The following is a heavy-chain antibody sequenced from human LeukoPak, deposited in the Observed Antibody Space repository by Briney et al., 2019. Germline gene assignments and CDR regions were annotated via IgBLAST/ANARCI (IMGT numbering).Heavy chain of an antibody. J-gene: IGHJ6*03. CDR2: IDPKSGDT. D-gene: IGHD6-25*01. CDR1: GYTFTGYY. Sequence: ASVKVSCTASGYTFTGYYMHWVRQAPGQGLEWMGWIDPKSGDTNYAQNFQGRVTLTRDTSISTAYMELSRLRSDDTAVYYCARDGGTSDYYYYYYMDVWGKGTTVTVSS. V-gene: IGHV1-2*02. CDR3: ARDGGTSDYYYYYYMDV.